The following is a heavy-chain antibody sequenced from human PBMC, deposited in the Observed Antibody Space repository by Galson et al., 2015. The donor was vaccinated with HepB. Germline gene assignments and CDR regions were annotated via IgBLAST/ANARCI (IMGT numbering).Heavy chain of an antibody. D-gene: IGHD3-16*02. CDR1: GFTFSSYA. J-gene: IGHJ4*02. V-gene: IGHV3-30*04. CDR2: ISYDGSNK. CDR3: ARGYYDYVWGRYRPPYYFDY. Sequence: SLRLSCAASGFTFSSYAMHWVRQAPGKGLEWVAVISYDGSNKYYADSVKGRFTISRDNSKNTLYLQMNSLRAEDTAVYYCARGYYDYVWGRYRPPYYFDYWGQGTLVTVSP.